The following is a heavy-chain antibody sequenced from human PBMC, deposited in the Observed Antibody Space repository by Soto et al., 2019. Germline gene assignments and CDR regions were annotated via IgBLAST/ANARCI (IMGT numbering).Heavy chain of an antibody. J-gene: IGHJ2*01. V-gene: IGHV3-9*01. CDR2: ISLNSDSI. Sequence: EVQLVESGGGLVQPGRSLRLSCAASGFTFDDFAMHWVRQAPGKGLEWVSGISLNSDSIGYTDSVKGRFTISRDNTENSLYLQMNSLRTEDTALYYCAKYSSGYFDLWGRGTLVTVSS. D-gene: IGHD2-15*01. CDR3: AKYSSGYFDL. CDR1: GFTFDDFA.